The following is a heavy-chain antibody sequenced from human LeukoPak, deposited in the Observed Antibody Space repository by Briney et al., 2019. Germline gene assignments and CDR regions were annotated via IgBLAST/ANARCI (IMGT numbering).Heavy chain of an antibody. CDR2: INSDGSST. Sequence: GGSLRLSCAASGFTFSSHWMHWVRQAPGKGLVWVSRINSDGSSTSYADSVKGRFTISRDNAKNTLYLQMNSLRAEDTAVYYCARDLATRQRTGLYDSWGQGALVTVSS. D-gene: IGHD3-16*02. CDR3: ARDLATRQRTGLYDS. J-gene: IGHJ4*02. V-gene: IGHV3-74*01. CDR1: GFTFSSHW.